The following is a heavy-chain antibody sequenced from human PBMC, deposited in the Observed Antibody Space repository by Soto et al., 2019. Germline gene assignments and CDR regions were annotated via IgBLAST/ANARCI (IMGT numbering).Heavy chain of an antibody. CDR2: IRSKANSYAT. Sequence: EVQLVESGGGLVQPGGSLKLSRAASGFTFSGSAMHWVRQASGKGLEWVGRIRSKANSYATAYAASVKGRFTISRDDSKNTAYLQMNSLKTEDTAVYYCTVREQQLDNFDYWGQGTLVTVSS. CDR3: TVREQQLDNFDY. CDR1: GFTFSGSA. J-gene: IGHJ4*02. V-gene: IGHV3-73*02. D-gene: IGHD6-13*01.